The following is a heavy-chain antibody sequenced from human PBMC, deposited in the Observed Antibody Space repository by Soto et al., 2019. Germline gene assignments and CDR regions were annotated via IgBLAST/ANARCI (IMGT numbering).Heavy chain of an antibody. Sequence: GSSVKVSCKASGYSFTSLDINWVRQTAGQGLEWMGWMQPSTGRTGYAQKFQGRVTMTRDTSINTAYMELTTLTSDDTAFYYCARGVSAGVEYWGKGTLATVSS. J-gene: IGHJ4*02. CDR1: GYSFTSLD. CDR2: MQPSTGRT. CDR3: ARGVSAGVEY. D-gene: IGHD1-26*01. V-gene: IGHV1-8*01.